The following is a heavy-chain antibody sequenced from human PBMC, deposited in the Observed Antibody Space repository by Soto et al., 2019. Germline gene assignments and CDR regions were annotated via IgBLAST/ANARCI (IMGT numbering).Heavy chain of an antibody. Sequence: PGGSLRLSCAASGFPFSSYGMHLVRQSPGKGLEWVAVIWYDGSNKYYADSVKGRFTISRDNSKNTLYLQMNSLRAEDTAVYYCARDLEEAGSSSPGDYGMDVWGQGTTVTVSS. CDR2: IWYDGSNK. CDR3: ARDLEEAGSSSPGDYGMDV. V-gene: IGHV3-33*01. J-gene: IGHJ6*02. D-gene: IGHD6-6*01. CDR1: GFPFSSYG.